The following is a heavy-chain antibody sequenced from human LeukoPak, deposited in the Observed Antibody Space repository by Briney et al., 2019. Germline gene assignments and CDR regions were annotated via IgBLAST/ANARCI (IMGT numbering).Heavy chain of an antibody. Sequence: ASGTLSLTCTVSGGSISSGGYYWSWIRQHPGKGLEWIGYIYYSGSTYYNPSLKSRVTISVDTSKNQFSLKLSSVTAADTAVYYCARAAYCSSTSCYTPWYYYYYMDVWGKGTTVTVSS. CDR3: ARAAYCSSTSCYTPWYYYYYMDV. V-gene: IGHV4-31*03. CDR1: GGSISSGGYY. D-gene: IGHD2-2*02. CDR2: IYYSGST. J-gene: IGHJ6*03.